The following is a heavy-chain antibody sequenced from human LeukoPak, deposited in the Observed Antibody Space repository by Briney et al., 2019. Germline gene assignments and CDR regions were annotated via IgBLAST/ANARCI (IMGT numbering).Heavy chain of an antibody. CDR3: ARDLYYYGSGSYYPPGY. V-gene: IGHV3-30*01. Sequence: GGSLRLSCAASGFTFSSYAMHWVRQAPGKGLEWGAVISYDGSNKYYADSVKGRFTISRDNSKNTLYLQMNSLRAEDTAVYYCARDLYYYGSGSYYPPGYWGQGTLVTVSS. J-gene: IGHJ4*02. D-gene: IGHD3-10*01. CDR1: GFTFSSYA. CDR2: ISYDGSNK.